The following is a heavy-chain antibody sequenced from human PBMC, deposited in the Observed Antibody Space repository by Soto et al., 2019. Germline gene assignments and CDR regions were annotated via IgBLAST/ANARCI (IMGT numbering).Heavy chain of an antibody. CDR2: ISGSGGST. CDR3: AKDRGYSGYRPYTFDY. CDR1: GFTFSSYA. Sequence: EVQLLESGGGLVQPGGSLRLSCAASGFTFSSYAMSWVRQAPGKGLEWVSAISGSGGSTYYADSVKGRFTISRDNSKNTLYLQMYSLRAEDTAVYYCAKDRGYSGYRPYTFDYWGQGTLVTVSS. D-gene: IGHD5-12*01. V-gene: IGHV3-23*01. J-gene: IGHJ4*02.